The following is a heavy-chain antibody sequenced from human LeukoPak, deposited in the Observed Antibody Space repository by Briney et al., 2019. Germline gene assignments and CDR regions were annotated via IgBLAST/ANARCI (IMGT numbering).Heavy chain of an antibody. CDR2: ILSDGDDE. Sequence: GGSLRLSCAASGFTFKNYAMHWVRQAPGKGLEWVAGILSDGDDEFYADSVKGRVTISRDNSRNKVDLQMSSLRAEDTAVYYCARHQYCPDGVCSKRGRYYYYYMDVWGRGTTVTVSS. CDR3: ARHQYCPDGVCSKRGRYYYYYMDV. D-gene: IGHD2-8*01. CDR1: GFTFKNYA. J-gene: IGHJ6*03. V-gene: IGHV3-33*01.